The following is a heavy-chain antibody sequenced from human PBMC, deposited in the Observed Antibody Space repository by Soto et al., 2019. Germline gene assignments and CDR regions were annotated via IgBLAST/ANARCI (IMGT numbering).Heavy chain of an antibody. Sequence: SETLSLTCTVSGGSISSGDYYWSWIRQPPGKGLEWIGYIYYSGSTYYNPSLKSRVTISVDTSKNQFSLKLSSVTAADTAVYYFARTGVTPRVYAYSGRGTLVIGSA. CDR2: IYYSGST. J-gene: IGHJ1*01. V-gene: IGHV4-30-4*01. CDR3: ARTGVTPRVYAY. CDR1: GGSISSGDYY. D-gene: IGHD2-2*01.